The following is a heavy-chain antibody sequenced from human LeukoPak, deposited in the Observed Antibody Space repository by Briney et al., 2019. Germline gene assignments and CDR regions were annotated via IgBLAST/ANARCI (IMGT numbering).Heavy chain of an antibody. CDR2: ISGNGGGR. V-gene: IGHV3-23*01. Sequence: PGGSLRLSCAASGFTFSSYAMSWVRQAPGKGLEWVSGISGNGGGRYYADSVKGRFTISRDNSKNTLYLQMNNLRAEDTAVYYCAKGVDASGIYYYFYMDVWGKGTTVTVSS. J-gene: IGHJ6*03. D-gene: IGHD3-16*01. CDR3: AKGVDASGIYYYFYMDV. CDR1: GFTFSSYA.